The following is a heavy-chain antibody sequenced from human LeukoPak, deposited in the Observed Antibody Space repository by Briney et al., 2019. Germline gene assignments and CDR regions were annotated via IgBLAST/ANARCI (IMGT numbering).Heavy chain of an antibody. CDR1: GFTFSSYA. D-gene: IGHD6-13*01. CDR2: ISYDGSNK. CDR3: TRVMVGAAAVYDY. J-gene: IGHJ4*02. V-gene: IGHV3-30*04. Sequence: GGSLRLSCAASGFTFSSYAMHWVRQAPGKALEWVAVISYDGSNKYYADSVKGRFTISRDNSKNTLYLQMNSLRAEDTAVYYCTRVMVGAAAVYDYWGQGTLVTVSS.